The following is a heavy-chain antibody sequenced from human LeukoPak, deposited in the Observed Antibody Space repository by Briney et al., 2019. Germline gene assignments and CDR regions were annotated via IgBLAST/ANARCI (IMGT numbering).Heavy chain of an antibody. CDR2: ISYDGSNK. J-gene: IGHJ6*03. CDR3: ARDAVAAAGGGDDYYYYMDV. D-gene: IGHD6-13*01. V-gene: IGHV3-30-3*01. CDR1: GFTFSSYA. Sequence: GGSLRLSCAASGFTFSSYAMHWVRQAPGKGLEWVAVISYDGSNKYYADSVKGRFTISRDNSKNTLYLQMNSLRAEDTAVYYCARDAVAAAGGGDDYYYYMDVWGKGTTVTVSS.